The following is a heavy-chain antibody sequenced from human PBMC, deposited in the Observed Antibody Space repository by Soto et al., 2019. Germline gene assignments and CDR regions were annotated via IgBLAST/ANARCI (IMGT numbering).Heavy chain of an antibody. CDR2: MNPNSGNK. Sequence: QVQLVQSGAEVKKLGASVKVSCKASGYTFTSYDINWVRQDTGQGFEWMGWMNPNSGNKGYEQKFQGRVTMSRKTSMSTDYMELSSLKSEDTAVYYCARIRPWYIWHPGVSNGMDVWGQGTTGNVSS. J-gene: IGHJ6*02. CDR1: GYTFTSYD. V-gene: IGHV1-8*01. D-gene: IGHD1-20*01. CDR3: ARIRPWYIWHPGVSNGMDV.